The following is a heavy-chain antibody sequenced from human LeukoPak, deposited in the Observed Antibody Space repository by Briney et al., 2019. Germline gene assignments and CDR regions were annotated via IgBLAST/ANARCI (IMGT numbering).Heavy chain of an antibody. CDR1: GFTFGPYA. Sequence: PGGSLRLSCAATGFTFGPYAMHWVRQAPGKGLEWVAVISYDGSNKYYADSVKGRFTISRDNSKNTLYLQMNSLRAEDTAVYYCAXRFGVPAALTWGQGTLVTVSS. J-gene: IGHJ5*02. CDR2: ISYDGSNK. V-gene: IGHV3-30-3*01. D-gene: IGHD2-2*01. CDR3: AXRFGVPAALT.